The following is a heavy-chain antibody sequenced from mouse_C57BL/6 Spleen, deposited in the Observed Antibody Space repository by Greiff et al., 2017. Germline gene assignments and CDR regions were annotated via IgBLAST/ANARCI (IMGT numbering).Heavy chain of an antibody. CDR3: ARSGDSNYHWDFEV. V-gene: IGHV1-64*01. Sequence: QVQLQQPGAELVKPGASVNLSCKASGYTFTSYWMHWVQQSPGQGLEWIGIIHPNSGSTNYNEKFKSKATLTVDKSSSTAYMQLSSLTSEDSAVYYCARSGDSNYHWDFEVWGTGTTVTVAS. D-gene: IGHD2-5*01. CDR1: GYTFTSYW. CDR2: IHPNSGST. J-gene: IGHJ1*03.